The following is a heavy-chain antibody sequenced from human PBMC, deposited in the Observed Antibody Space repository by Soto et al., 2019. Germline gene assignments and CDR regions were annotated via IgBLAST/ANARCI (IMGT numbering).Heavy chain of an antibody. J-gene: IGHJ5*02. CDR3: ARGQRFSDWFDP. Sequence: SETLSLTCSVSGGTISGYYWTWIRQPAGKGLEWLGRIYSSGNTKYNPSLQSRVTMSLDTSNNQFSLRLTSVTAADTAVYYCARGQRFSDWFDPWGQGTLVTVSS. V-gene: IGHV4-4*07. CDR2: IYSSGNT. D-gene: IGHD3-3*01. CDR1: GGTISGYY.